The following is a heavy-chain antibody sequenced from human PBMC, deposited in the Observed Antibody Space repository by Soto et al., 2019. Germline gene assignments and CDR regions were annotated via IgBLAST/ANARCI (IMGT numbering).Heavy chain of an antibody. V-gene: IGHV4-4*02. Sequence: PSGTLSLTCDVSGGSISSINRSWVGRQAPGKGLECLGEIYQSGTTNYNPSLKSRVTMSIDKSKNQFFLHVTSVTAADTAVYYCARTAGTDPTKPCDPGGQGTLVTVSS. D-gene: IGHD1-1*01. CDR1: GGSISSINR. J-gene: IGHJ5*02. CDR2: IYQSGTT. CDR3: ARTAGTDPTKPCDP.